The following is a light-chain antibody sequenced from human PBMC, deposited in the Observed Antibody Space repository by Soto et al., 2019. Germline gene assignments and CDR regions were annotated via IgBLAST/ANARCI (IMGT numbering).Light chain of an antibody. CDR3: QQVKTYPRT. J-gene: IGKJ4*01. Sequence: DIHLTQSPSFLSASVGDRVTITFGPSQAVPNNMSWYQQKPGKPPKLLIYEESTLHSGVPSRFSGRKSGTQFTLTIDSLQPEDFATYYCQQVKTYPRTFGGGTKVDIK. V-gene: IGKV1-9*01. CDR1: QAVPNN. CDR2: EES.